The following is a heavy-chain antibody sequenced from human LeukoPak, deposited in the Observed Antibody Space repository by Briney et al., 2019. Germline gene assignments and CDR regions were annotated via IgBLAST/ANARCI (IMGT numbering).Heavy chain of an antibody. CDR2: INEDGSEK. Sequence: GGSLRLSCAASGFSFSNYWMKWVRQDPGKGLEWVANINEDGSEKYYVDSVRGRFTISRDNAKNSLYLQMNSLRAEDTAVYYCARGGYYDSSGYYHPYYWGQGTLVTVSS. J-gene: IGHJ4*02. V-gene: IGHV3-7*01. CDR1: GFSFSNYW. D-gene: IGHD3-22*01. CDR3: ARGGYYDSSGYYHPYY.